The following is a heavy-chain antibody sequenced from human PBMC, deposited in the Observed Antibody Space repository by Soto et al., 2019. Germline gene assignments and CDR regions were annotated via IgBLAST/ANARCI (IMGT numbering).Heavy chain of an antibody. D-gene: IGHD3-9*01. J-gene: IGHJ5*02. CDR1: GLTFKNYW. Sequence: GSLRLSCAASGLTFKNYWMSWVRQAPGKGLEWVAVISYDGSNKYYADSVKGRFTISRDNSKNTLYLQMNSLRAEDTAVYYCAKGRYLAWLLSEPPFAPWGKETLVTVSS. CDR2: ISYDGSNK. CDR3: AKGRYLAWLLSEPPFAP. V-gene: IGHV3-30*18.